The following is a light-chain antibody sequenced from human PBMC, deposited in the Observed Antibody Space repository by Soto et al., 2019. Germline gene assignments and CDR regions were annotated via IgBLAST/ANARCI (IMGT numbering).Light chain of an antibody. Sequence: EIVLAPSPGTLSLSPGERANLSFRAIQSVSSNYLGWYQQKPGQAPRLLVYATSSRATGIPDRFSGSGFGTDFTLTISKVEPEDFAVYYCQQYGTPRSVTFGQGTRLEIK. V-gene: IGKV3-20*01. CDR2: ATS. J-gene: IGKJ5*01. CDR1: QSVSSNY. CDR3: QQYGTPRSVT.